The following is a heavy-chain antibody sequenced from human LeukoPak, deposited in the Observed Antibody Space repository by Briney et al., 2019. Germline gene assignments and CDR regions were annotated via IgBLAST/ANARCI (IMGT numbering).Heavy chain of an antibody. CDR2: IWYDGSNK. V-gene: IGHV3-33*06. D-gene: IGHD4-11*01. J-gene: IGHJ6*03. CDR3: AKGGYTNYPDGYYYMDV. CDR1: GFSFSSYG. Sequence: GGSLRLSCAASGFSFSSYGMHWVRQAPGKGLEWVAIIWYDGSNKYYADSVRGRFTISRDNSENTLYLQMNSVRAEDTAVYYCAKGGYTNYPDGYYYMDVWGKGTTVTVSS.